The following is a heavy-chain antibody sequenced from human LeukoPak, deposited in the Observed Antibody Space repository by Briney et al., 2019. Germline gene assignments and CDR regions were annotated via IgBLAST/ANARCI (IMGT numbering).Heavy chain of an antibody. D-gene: IGHD6-13*01. Sequence: KASETLSLTCTVSGGSISSYYWSWIRQPPGKGLEWIGYIYYSGSTNYNPSLKSRVTISVDTSKNQFSLKLSSVTAADTAVYYCARGAVAAAAHYFDYWGQGTLVTVSS. CDR1: GGSISSYY. CDR2: IYYSGST. J-gene: IGHJ4*02. CDR3: ARGAVAAAAHYFDY. V-gene: IGHV4-59*01.